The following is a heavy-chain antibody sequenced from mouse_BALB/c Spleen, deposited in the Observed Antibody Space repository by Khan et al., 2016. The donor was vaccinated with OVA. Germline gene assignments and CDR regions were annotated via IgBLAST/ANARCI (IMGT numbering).Heavy chain of an antibody. V-gene: IGHV1-7*01. Sequence: QVQLQQPGAELAKPGASVKMSCKASGYTFTNYWMHWVKQRPGQGLEWIGYINPSTGYSEYNQKFKDKATLTADKSSSTAYIQLSSLTFEDSAVYYCANHGSSSAWLTYWGQGTLVTVSA. D-gene: IGHD1-1*01. J-gene: IGHJ3*01. CDR1: GYTFTNYW. CDR2: INPSTGYS. CDR3: ANHGSSSAWLTY.